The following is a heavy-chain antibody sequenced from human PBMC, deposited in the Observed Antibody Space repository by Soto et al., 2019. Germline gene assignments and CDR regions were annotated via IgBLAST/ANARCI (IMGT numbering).Heavy chain of an antibody. Sequence: SETLSLTCTVSSGSISSVSDYWGWIRQSPGKGLEWIGSIYYRGNTYYNPSLKSRVTISVDTSKHQFSLKMSSVTATDTDVYYCARHKDTSSRYLLPDNWGQGTLVTVSS. V-gene: IGHV4-39*01. J-gene: IGHJ4*02. CDR3: ARHKDTSSRYLLPDN. D-gene: IGHD6-13*01. CDR2: IYYRGNT. CDR1: SGSISSVSDY.